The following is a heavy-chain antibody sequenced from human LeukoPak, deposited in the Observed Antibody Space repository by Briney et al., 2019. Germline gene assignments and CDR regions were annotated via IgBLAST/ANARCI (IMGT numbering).Heavy chain of an antibody. J-gene: IGHJ4*02. CDR3: ARVLRFLDEPDY. CDR2: ISAYNGNT. V-gene: IGHV1-18*01. CDR1: GYTFTSYG. Sequence: GASVKVSCKASGYTFTSYGISWVRQAPGQGLEWMGWISAYNGNTNYAQKFQGRVTMTRDTSISTAYMELSRLRSDDTAVYYCARVLRFLDEPDYWGQGTLVTVSS. D-gene: IGHD3-3*01.